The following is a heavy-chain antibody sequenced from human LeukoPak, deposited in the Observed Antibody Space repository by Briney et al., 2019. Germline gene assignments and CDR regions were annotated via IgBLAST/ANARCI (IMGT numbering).Heavy chain of an antibody. V-gene: IGHV3-48*03. CDR1: GFTFSSYE. J-gene: IGHJ6*03. CDR3: AREEGDYMDV. Sequence: GGSLRLSCAASGFTFSSYEMNWVRQAPGKGLEWVSYISSSGSTIYYADSVKGRFTISRDNSKSTLFLQMNSLRADDTAIYYCAREEGDYMDVWGKGTTVTVSS. D-gene: IGHD1-26*01. CDR2: ISSSGSTI.